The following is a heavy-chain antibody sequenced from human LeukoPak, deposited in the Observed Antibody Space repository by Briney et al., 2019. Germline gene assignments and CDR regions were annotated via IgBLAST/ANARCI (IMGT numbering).Heavy chain of an antibody. CDR1: GYTFIGYY. CDR3: AREGVIGDGYNFFDY. Sequence: ASVKVSCTASGYTFIGYYMHWVRQAPGQGLEWMGWINPHSGGTNSEQTFQGRVTMSRDTSISTVYMELSRLRSDDTAPYYCAREGVIGDGYNFFDYWGQGTLVTVSS. V-gene: IGHV1-2*02. J-gene: IGHJ4*02. D-gene: IGHD5-24*01. CDR2: INPHSGGT.